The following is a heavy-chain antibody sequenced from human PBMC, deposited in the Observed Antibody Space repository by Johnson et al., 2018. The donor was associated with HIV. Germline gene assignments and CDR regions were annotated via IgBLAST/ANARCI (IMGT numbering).Heavy chain of an antibody. J-gene: IGHJ3*02. CDR2: INSGGST. Sequence: VQLVESGGGLVQPGGSLRLSCAASGFTVSSNNMSWVRQAPGEGLEWVSVINSGGSTYYADSVKGRFTFSRDNAKNSLYLQMNSLRAEDTAVYLCARIRVAVITEVGAFDMWGQGTMVTVSS. V-gene: IGHV3-66*02. CDR3: ARIRVAVITEVGAFDM. CDR1: GFTVSSNN. D-gene: IGHD3-22*01.